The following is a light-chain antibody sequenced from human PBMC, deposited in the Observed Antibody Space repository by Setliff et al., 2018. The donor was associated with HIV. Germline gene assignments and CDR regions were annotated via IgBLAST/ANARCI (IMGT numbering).Light chain of an antibody. V-gene: IGLV2-8*01. CDR2: EVN. CDR1: SSDVGGYKF. Sequence: QSALTQPPSASGSPGQSVTISCTGTSSDVGGYKFVSWCQQHPGKAPKLLIYEVNKRPSGVPDRFSGSKSGNTASLTVSGLQAEDEADYYCSSYADNNNVIFGGGTK. J-gene: IGLJ2*01. CDR3: SSYADNNNVI.